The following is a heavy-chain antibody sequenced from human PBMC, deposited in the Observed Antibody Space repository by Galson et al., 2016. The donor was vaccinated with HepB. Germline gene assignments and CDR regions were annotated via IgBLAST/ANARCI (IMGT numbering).Heavy chain of an antibody. J-gene: IGHJ6*02. CDR3: ARGLNGLDV. CDR1: GFSFSDHY. V-gene: IGHV3-72*01. CDR2: ATNKASGYIT. Sequence: SLRLSCAASGFSFSDHYMNWVRQAPGAGLEWVARATNKASGYITKYGTSARDRFIISRDESESSLYLQMNSLKIEDSAVYYCARGLNGLDVWGRGTAVTVSS.